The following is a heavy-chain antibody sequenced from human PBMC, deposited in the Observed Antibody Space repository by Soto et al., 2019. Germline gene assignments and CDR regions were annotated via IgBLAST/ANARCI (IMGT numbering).Heavy chain of an antibody. Sequence: SETLSLTCAVYGGSFSGYYWSWIRQPPGKGLEWIGEINHSGSTNYNPSLKSRVTISVDTSKNQFSLKLSSVTAADTAVYYCARGKGIQLWTNYYYYGMDAWGQGTTVTVSS. CDR2: INHSGST. CDR3: ARGKGIQLWTNYYYYGMDA. V-gene: IGHV4-34*01. CDR1: GGSFSGYY. J-gene: IGHJ6*02. D-gene: IGHD5-18*01.